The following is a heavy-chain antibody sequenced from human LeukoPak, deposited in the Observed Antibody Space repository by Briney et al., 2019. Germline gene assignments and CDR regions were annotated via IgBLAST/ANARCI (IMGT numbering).Heavy chain of an antibody. V-gene: IGHV3-21*01. CDR3: ARKGVFCSSTSCYRAEFDY. J-gene: IGHJ4*02. Sequence: GGSLRLSCAASGFTFSSYSMSWVRQAPGKGLEWVSSISGGSSYIYYADSVKGRFTISRDNAKNSLYLQMNSPTAEDTAVYYCARKGVFCSSTSCYRAEFDYWGQGTLVTVSS. CDR1: GFTFSSYS. CDR2: ISGGSSYI. D-gene: IGHD2-2*02.